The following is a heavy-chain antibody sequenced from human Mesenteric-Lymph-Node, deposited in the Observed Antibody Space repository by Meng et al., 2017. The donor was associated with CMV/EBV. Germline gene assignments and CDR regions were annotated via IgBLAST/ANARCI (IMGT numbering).Heavy chain of an antibody. CDR2: INSDGSST. CDR1: GFTFSSYW. CDR3: ARYEDSGFLDY. D-gene: IGHD5-12*01. Sequence: GGSLRLSCAASGFTFSSYWMHWVRQAPGKGLVWVSRINSDGSSTSYADSVKGRFTISRDNAKHTLYLQMNSLRAEDTAVYYCARYEDSGFLDYWGQGTLVTVSS. V-gene: IGHV3-74*01. J-gene: IGHJ4*02.